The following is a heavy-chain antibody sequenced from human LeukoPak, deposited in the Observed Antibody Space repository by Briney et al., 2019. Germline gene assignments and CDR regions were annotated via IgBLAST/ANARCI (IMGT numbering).Heavy chain of an antibody. CDR2: TYYKSKWYN. V-gene: IGHV6-1*01. Sequence: SQTLSLTCAISGDSVSSNSAAWNWIRQSPSRGLEWLGRTYYKSKWYNDYAVSVKSRITINPDTSKTQFSLQLNSVTPEDTAVYYCARATVAGVGRLFDYWGQGTLVTVSS. CDR3: ARATVAGVGRLFDY. CDR1: GDSVSSNSAA. J-gene: IGHJ4*02. D-gene: IGHD6-19*01.